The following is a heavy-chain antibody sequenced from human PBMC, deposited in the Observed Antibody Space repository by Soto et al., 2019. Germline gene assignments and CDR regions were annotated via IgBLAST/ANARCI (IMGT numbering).Heavy chain of an antibody. CDR2: IRDSGSNV. CDR1: GFTFSDYH. V-gene: IGHV3-11*01. CDR3: ARDVWVGGAFDI. J-gene: IGHJ3*02. D-gene: IGHD1-26*01. Sequence: QVQLVESGGGLVKPGGSLRLSCAASGFTFSDYHMSWIRQAPGKGLEWISYIRDSGSNVYHAPSVEGRLTSSRDNAKNSLYLQMNSLRAEDTAVYYCARDVWVGGAFDIWGQGTTVTVSS.